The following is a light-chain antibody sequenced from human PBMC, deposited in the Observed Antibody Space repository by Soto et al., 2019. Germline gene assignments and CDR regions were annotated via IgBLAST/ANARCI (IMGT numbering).Light chain of an antibody. Sequence: QSVLTQPPSASGSPGQSVTISCTGSKSDIGIYDFVSWYQHHPGKAPRLIIYEVVQRPSGVPARFSGSKSGNTASLTVSGLQAADEADYYCKSSAGSNTYVFGTGTKLTVL. CDR3: KSSAGSNTYV. J-gene: IGLJ1*01. CDR2: EVV. V-gene: IGLV2-8*01. CDR1: KSDIGIYDF.